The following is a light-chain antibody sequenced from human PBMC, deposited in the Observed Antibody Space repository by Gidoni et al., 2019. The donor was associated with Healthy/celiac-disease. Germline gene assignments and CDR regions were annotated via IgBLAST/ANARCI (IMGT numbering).Light chain of an antibody. CDR2: AAS. J-gene: IGKJ4*01. V-gene: IGKV1-39*01. Sequence: DIKMTQSPSSLSASVGDRVTITCRASQSISRYLNWYQQKPGKAPKLLIYAASSLQSGFQSRFSGSGSGTDFTLTISSLQPEDFATYYCQQSYSTLGTFGGGTKVEIK. CDR1: QSISRY. CDR3: QQSYSTLGT.